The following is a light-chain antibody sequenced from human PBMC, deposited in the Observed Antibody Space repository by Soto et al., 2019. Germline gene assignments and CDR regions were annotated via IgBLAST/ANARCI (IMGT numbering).Light chain of an antibody. Sequence: EIVLTQSPATLSLSPGERASLSCRASQSVGRTDLAWYQQKAGQAPRLLIYDTSSRATGIPDRFSASGSGTDFTLTISRLEPEDFAVYYCHQYGRSPPWTFGQGTQLEIK. CDR3: HQYGRSPPWT. J-gene: IGKJ1*01. CDR2: DTS. CDR1: QSVGRTD. V-gene: IGKV3-20*01.